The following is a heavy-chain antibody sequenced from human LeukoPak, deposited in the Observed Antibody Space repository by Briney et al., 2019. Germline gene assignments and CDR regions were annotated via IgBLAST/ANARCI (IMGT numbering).Heavy chain of an antibody. D-gene: IGHD3-9*01. CDR1: GFTFNNHA. Sequence: GGSLRLSCAASGFTFNNHAMTWVRQAPGKGLEWVSVITGSGDGRYYADSVKGRFTISRDNSKNTLHLQMNSLRAEDTALYYCAKDILTYYYGSSGYYFDSWGQGTLVTVST. V-gene: IGHV3-23*01. CDR2: ITGSGDGR. J-gene: IGHJ4*02. CDR3: AKDILTYYYGSSGYYFDS.